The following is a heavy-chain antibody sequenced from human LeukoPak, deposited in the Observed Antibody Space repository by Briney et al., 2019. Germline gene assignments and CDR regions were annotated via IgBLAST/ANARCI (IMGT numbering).Heavy chain of an antibody. D-gene: IGHD3-16*02. Sequence: GASVKVSCKASGYTFTSYYMHWVRQAPGQGLEWMGIINPSGGSTSYAQKFQGRVTMTRDMSTSTVYMELSSLRSEDTAVYYCARAPPLHYYYYYYMDVWGKGTTVTISS. CDR3: ARAPPLHYYYYYYMDV. J-gene: IGHJ6*03. CDR1: GYTFTSYY. CDR2: INPSGGST. V-gene: IGHV1-46*01.